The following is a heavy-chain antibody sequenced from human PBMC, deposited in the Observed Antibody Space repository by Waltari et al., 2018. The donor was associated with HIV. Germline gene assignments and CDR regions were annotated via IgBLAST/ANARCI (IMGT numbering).Heavy chain of an antibody. Sequence: EVQLVESGGDLLKPGGCLRLSCAASGFTLNSVGMSWVRKAPGEGLEWVGHIKTKGDGGATDYAAAVKGRFNISRDDSKNTVYLQMNSLKIEDTAVYYCTSEEDYGSGSHFDYWGQGTLVTVSS. CDR2: IKTKGDGGAT. V-gene: IGHV3-15*01. J-gene: IGHJ4*02. CDR3: TSEEDYGSGSHFDY. CDR1: GFTLNSVG. D-gene: IGHD3-10*01.